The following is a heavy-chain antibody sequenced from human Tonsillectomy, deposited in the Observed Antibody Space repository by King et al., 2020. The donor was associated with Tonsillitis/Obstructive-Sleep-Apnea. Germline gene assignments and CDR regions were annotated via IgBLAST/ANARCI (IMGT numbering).Heavy chain of an antibody. CDR3: AKDPGGIYYYYYMAV. J-gene: IGHJ6*03. V-gene: IGHV3-30*18. CDR2: ISYDGSNK. D-gene: IGHD3-16*01. CDR1: GFTFSSYG. Sequence: VQLVESGGGVVQPGRSLRLSCAASGFTFSSYGMHWVRQAPGKGLEWVAVISYDGSNKYYADSVKGRFTISRDNSKNTLYLQMNSLRAEDTAVYYCAKDPGGIYYYYYMAVWGKGTTVTVSS.